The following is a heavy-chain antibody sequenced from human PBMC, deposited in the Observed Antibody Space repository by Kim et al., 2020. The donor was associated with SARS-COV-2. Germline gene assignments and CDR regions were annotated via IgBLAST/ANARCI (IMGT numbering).Heavy chain of an antibody. CDR3: ARFYNFWSGYFYNWIDP. J-gene: IGHJ5*02. V-gene: IGHV4-31*03. CDR1: GGSITTDNYY. Sequence: SETLSLTCTVSGGSITTDNYYWSWIRQHPGKGLEWIGYIYYSGTTYYNPSVKSRVTISVDTSKNQYSLKLNSVTAADTAVYYCARFYNFWSGYFYNWIDPWGQGTLVTVSS. D-gene: IGHD3-3*01. CDR2: IYYSGTT.